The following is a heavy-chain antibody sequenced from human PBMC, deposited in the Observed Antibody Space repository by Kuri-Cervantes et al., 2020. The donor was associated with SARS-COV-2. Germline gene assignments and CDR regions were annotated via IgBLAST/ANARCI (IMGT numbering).Heavy chain of an antibody. J-gene: IGHJ6*02. V-gene: IGHV3-48*02. D-gene: IGHD1-7*01. Sequence: GESLKISCAASGFTFSSYAMHWVRQAPGKGLEWVSYISSSSSTIYYADSVKGRFTISRDSAKNSLYLQMNSLRDEDTAVYYCAREGVTGTTYYYYYGMDVWGQGTTVTVSS. CDR2: ISSSSSTI. CDR1: GFTFSSYA. CDR3: AREGVTGTTYYYYYGMDV.